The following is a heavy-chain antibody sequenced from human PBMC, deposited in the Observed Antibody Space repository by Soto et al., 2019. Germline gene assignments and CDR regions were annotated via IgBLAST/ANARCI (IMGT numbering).Heavy chain of an antibody. J-gene: IGHJ4*02. V-gene: IGHV1-2*02. CDR2: INPNSGGT. D-gene: IGHD3-3*01. CDR1: GYTFTGYY. CDR3: ARGRAGFWSGYFTY. Sequence: ASVKVSCKASGYTFTGYYMHWVRQAPGQGLEWMGWINPNSGGTNYAQKFQGRVTMTSDTSISTAYMELSRLRSDDTAVYYCARGRAGFWSGYFTYWGQGTLVTVSS.